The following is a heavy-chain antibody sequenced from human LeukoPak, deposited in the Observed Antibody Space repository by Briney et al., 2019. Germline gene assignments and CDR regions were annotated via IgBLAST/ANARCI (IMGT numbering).Heavy chain of an antibody. CDR3: AKDAVVVVAAPHPFDP. D-gene: IGHD2-15*01. CDR2: ISGSGVNT. V-gene: IGHV3-23*01. Sequence: GGSLRLSCAASGFIFSDYGIGWVRQAPGKGLEWVSGISGSGVNTDFADFVEGRFTISRDDSKNTLYLQMNSLRAEDTAVYYCAKDAVVVVAAPHPFDPWGQGTLVTVSS. CDR1: GFIFSDYG. J-gene: IGHJ5*02.